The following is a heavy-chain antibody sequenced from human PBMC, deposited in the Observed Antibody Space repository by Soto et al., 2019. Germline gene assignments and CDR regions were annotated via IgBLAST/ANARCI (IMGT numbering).Heavy chain of an antibody. Sequence: PGGSLRLSCAASGFTFSDYYMSWVRQAPGKGLEWVSYISSSSSYTNYADSVKGRFTISRDNAKNSLYLQMNSLRAEDTAVYYCARESSIAAPTAEDYFDYWGQGTLVTVSP. J-gene: IGHJ4*02. CDR3: ARESSIAAPTAEDYFDY. CDR1: GFTFSDYY. D-gene: IGHD6-6*01. V-gene: IGHV3-11*06. CDR2: ISSSSSYT.